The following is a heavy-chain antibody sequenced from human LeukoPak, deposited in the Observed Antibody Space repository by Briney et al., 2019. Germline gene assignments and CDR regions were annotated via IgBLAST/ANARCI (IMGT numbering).Heavy chain of an antibody. J-gene: IGHJ4*02. D-gene: IGHD6-19*01. V-gene: IGHV1-2*02. CDR2: INPNSGGT. Sequence: ASVKVSCKVSGYTLTELSMHWVRQAPGQGLEWMGWINPNSGGTNYAQKFQGRVTMTRDTSISTAYMELSRLRSDDTAVYYCAREATSRVAGGYWGQGTLVTVSS. CDR1: GYTLTELS. CDR3: AREATSRVAGGY.